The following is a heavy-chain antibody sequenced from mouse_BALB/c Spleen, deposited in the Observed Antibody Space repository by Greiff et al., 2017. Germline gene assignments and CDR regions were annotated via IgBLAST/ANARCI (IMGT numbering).Heavy chain of an antibody. Sequence: VQLQQPGAELVKPGASVKMSCKASGYTFTSYWMHWVKQRPGQGLEWIGVIDPSDSYTSYNQKFKGKATLTVDTSSSTAYMQLSSLTSEDSAVYYCTREGYAMDYWGQGTSVTVSS. CDR1: GYTFTSYW. J-gene: IGHJ4*01. CDR2: IDPSDSYT. CDR3: TREGYAMDY. V-gene: IGHV1S127*01.